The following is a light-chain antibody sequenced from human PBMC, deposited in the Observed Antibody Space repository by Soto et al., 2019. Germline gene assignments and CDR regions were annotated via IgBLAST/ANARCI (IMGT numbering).Light chain of an antibody. Sequence: EIVLTHSPATLSLSPGERATLSCRASQSVSSYLAWFQQTPGQAPRLLIYDTSNRATGIPARFSGSGSGTDFTLTISSLETEDFAVYYCQQRSDWPPTFGQGTKVDIK. CDR1: QSVSSY. J-gene: IGKJ1*01. CDR3: QQRSDWPPT. V-gene: IGKV3-11*01. CDR2: DTS.